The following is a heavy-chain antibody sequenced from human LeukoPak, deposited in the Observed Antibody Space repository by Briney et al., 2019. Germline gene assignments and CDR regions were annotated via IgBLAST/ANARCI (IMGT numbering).Heavy chain of an antibody. D-gene: IGHD3-22*01. V-gene: IGHV3-7*01. Sequence: PGGSLRLSCAASGFTFSGYWMSWVRQAPGKGLEWVANINLDGSVRHYVDSARGRFTISRDNAKNSLYLQMNSLRAEDTALYYCTRDYYDSSGLPFDYWGQGTLVTVSS. CDR1: GFTFSGYW. CDR2: INLDGSVR. J-gene: IGHJ4*02. CDR3: TRDYYDSSGLPFDY.